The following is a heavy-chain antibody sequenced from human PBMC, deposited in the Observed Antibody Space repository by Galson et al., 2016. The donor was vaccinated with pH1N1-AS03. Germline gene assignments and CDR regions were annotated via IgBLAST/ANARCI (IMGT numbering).Heavy chain of an antibody. Sequence: SETLSLTCTVSGASVNTKNYYWTWIRQPPGKGLEWIGHVFYTGATNYNPSAKGRVTISIDTSNNKFSLRLNSVSASDTAVYYCARDASGLDVWGQGTTVTVS. J-gene: IGHJ6*02. CDR3: ARDASGLDV. CDR2: VFYTGAT. CDR1: GASVNTKNYY. V-gene: IGHV4-61*01.